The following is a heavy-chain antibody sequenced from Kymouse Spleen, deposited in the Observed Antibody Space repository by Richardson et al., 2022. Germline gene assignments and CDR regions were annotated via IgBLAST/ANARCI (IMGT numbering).Heavy chain of an antibody. CDR1: GFTFSNAW. V-gene: IGHV3-15*01. Sequence: EVQLVESGGGLVKPGGSLRLSCAASGFTFSNAWMSWVRQAPGKGLEWVGRIKSKTDGGTTDYAAPVKGRFTISRDDSKNTLYLQMNSLKTEDTAVYYCTTCITGTTTRYFDLWGRGTLVTVSS. J-gene: IGHJ2*01. CDR2: IKSKTDGGTT. CDR3: TTCITGTTTRYFDL. D-gene: IGHD1-7*01.